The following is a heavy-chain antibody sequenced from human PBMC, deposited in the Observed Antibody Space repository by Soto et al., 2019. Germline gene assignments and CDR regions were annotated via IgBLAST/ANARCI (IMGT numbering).Heavy chain of an antibody. CDR1: GFTFDDYA. V-gene: IGHV3-9*01. D-gene: IGHD5-12*01. CDR3: AKDAGATKYYFDY. J-gene: IGHJ4*02. Sequence: PGGSLRLSCAASGFTFDDYAMHWVRQPPGKGLEWVSGISWNSAKIGYADSMKGRFTISRDNAKNSLYLQMNSLRAEDTALYYCAKDAGATKYYFDYWGQGTLVTVSS. CDR2: ISWNSAKI.